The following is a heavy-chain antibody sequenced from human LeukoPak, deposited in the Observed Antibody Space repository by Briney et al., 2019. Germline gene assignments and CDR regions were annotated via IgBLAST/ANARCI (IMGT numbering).Heavy chain of an antibody. Sequence: GGSLRLSCVASGITFSNYAVSWVRQAPEKGLDWVSVISGSAHKIRYADSVKGRFTITRDNSENIVYLQMNNLRVEDTAVYYCAKMGGTYSSGWYSIDYWGQGTLVTVSS. J-gene: IGHJ4*02. CDR2: ISGSAHKI. V-gene: IGHV3-23*01. CDR1: GITFSNYA. D-gene: IGHD6-19*01. CDR3: AKMGGTYSSGWYSIDY.